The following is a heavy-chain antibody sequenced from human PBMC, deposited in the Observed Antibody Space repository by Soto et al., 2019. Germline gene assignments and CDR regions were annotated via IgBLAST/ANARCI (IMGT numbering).Heavy chain of an antibody. J-gene: IGHJ5*02. CDR3: APTIAVRRAWFDP. Sequence: EVQLVESGGGLVQPGGSLRLSCEASDSTFRNYWMHWVRQPPGKGLVWVSRINSDGSSTYYADSVKGRFTISRDNAVNTVYLQMNSRSAEDSAVYYCAPTIAVRRAWFDPWGQGTRVTVSS. CDR2: INSDGSST. CDR1: DSTFRNYW. D-gene: IGHD6-19*01. V-gene: IGHV3-74*01.